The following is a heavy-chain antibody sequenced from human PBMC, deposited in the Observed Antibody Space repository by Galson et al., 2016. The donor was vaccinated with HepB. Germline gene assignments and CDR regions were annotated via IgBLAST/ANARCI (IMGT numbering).Heavy chain of an antibody. CDR3: ARDNYGYGNYLDS. CDR1: GFTFSSHT. V-gene: IGHV3-30-3*01. J-gene: IGHJ4*02. Sequence: SLRLSCAASGFTFSSHTMHWVRQAPGKGLEWVAVISSEGSRTDYADSVKGRFTISRDISKNTVFLQMNSRRVIDTAVYYCARDNYGYGNYLDSWGQGTLVTVSS. CDR2: ISSEGSRT. D-gene: IGHD3-16*01.